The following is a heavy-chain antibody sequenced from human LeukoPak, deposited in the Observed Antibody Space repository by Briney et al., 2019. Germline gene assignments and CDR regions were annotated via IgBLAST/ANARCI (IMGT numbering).Heavy chain of an antibody. D-gene: IGHD3-3*01. CDR3: ARPRDFWSGYDGFGLYYGMDV. V-gene: IGHV1-69*13. CDR1: GGTFISYA. Sequence: ASVKVSCKASGGTFISYAISWVRQAPGQGLEWMGGIIPIFGTANYAQKFQGRVTITADESTSTAYMELSSLRSEDTAVYYCARPRDFWSGYDGFGLYYGMDVWGQGTTVTVSS. CDR2: IIPIFGTA. J-gene: IGHJ6*02.